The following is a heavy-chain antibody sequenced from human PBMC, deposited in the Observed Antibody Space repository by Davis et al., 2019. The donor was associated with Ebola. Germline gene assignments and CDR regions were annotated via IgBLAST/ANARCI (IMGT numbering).Heavy chain of an antibody. J-gene: IGHJ6*02. Sequence: PSETLSLTCTVSGGSISSGGSYWSWIRQHPGKGLEWIGYIYYSGSAYYNPSLKSRVSISVASSKNQFSLKLSSVTAADTAVYYCAGLGYCSSTSCYYYHGLDVWGQGTTVTVSS. V-gene: IGHV4-31*03. D-gene: IGHD2-2*01. CDR2: IYYSGSA. CDR3: AGLGYCSSTSCYYYHGLDV. CDR1: GGSISSGGSY.